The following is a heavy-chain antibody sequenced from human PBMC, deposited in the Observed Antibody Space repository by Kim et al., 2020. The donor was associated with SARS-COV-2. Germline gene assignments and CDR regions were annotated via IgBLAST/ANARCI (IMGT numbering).Heavy chain of an antibody. V-gene: IGHV4-34*01. D-gene: IGHD3-16*01. CDR2: IIHSGNT. CDR3: ARGLKGVVIMYYYYAMDV. CDR1: GGSFSGYY. Sequence: SETLSLTCAVYGGSFSGYYWSWIRQPPGKGLEWIGEIIHSGNTYYNPSLKSRVTISLDTSKSQFSLRLNSVTAADTAVYYCARGLKGVVIMYYYYAMDVWGQGTTVTVSS. J-gene: IGHJ6*02.